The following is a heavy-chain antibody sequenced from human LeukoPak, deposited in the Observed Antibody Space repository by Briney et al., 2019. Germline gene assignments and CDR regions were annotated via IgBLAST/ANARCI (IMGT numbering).Heavy chain of an antibody. J-gene: IGHJ5*02. CDR3: AKAAIAVAGTGGWLDP. D-gene: IGHD6-19*01. Sequence: SETLSLTCTVSGGSIWIYYWSWIRKTPGKGLEWIGYMYYGGNTNYNPSLKSRVSISVDASKNQLSLRLNSVTAADTAVYYCAKAAIAVAGTGGWLDPWGQGTLVTVSS. CDR1: GGSIWIYY. V-gene: IGHV4-59*01. CDR2: MYYGGNT.